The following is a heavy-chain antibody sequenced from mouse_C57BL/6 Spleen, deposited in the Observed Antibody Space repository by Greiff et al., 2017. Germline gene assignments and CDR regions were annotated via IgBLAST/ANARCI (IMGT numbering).Heavy chain of an antibody. CDR3: TRGHYGNYSY. J-gene: IGHJ2*01. CDR2: IDPETGGT. V-gene: IGHV1-15*01. Sequence: QVQLQQSGAELVRPGASVTLSCKASGYTFTDYEMHWVKQTPVHGLEWIGAIDPETGGTAYNQKFKGKAILTADKSSSTAYMELRSLTSEDSAVYYCTRGHYGNYSYWGQGTTLTVSS. D-gene: IGHD2-1*01. CDR1: GYTFTDYE.